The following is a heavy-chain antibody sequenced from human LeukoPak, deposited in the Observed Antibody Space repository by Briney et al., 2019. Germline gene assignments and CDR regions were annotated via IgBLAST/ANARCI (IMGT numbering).Heavy chain of an antibody. CDR3: AKGYDFWSGLLDY. D-gene: IGHD3-3*01. V-gene: IGHV3-23*01. Sequence: GSLRLSCAASGFTFSSYAMSWVCQAPGKGLEWVSTISASSGSTYYADSVKGRFTISRDNSKSTLYLQMNSLRAEDTAVYYCAKGYDFWSGLLDYWGQGTLVTVSS. CDR2: ISASSGST. CDR1: GFTFSSYA. J-gene: IGHJ4*02.